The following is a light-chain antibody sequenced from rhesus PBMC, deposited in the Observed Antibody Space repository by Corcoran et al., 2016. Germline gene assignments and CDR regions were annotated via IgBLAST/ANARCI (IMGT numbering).Light chain of an antibody. Sequence: DIVMTQTPLSLPVTPGEPASITCRSSQSLPHRKGNTYLYWYMQKPGQPPRLRIYRVSNQFSGVPDRFGGSGSGTDFTLKISRVEAEDVGVYYCMQSLQSPWTFGQGTKVEIK. CDR1: QSLPHRKGNTY. J-gene: IGKJ1*01. V-gene: IGKV2-73*01. CDR2: RVS. CDR3: MQSLQSPWT.